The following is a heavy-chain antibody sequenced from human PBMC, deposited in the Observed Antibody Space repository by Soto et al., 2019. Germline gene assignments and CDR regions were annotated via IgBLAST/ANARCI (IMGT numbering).Heavy chain of an antibody. D-gene: IGHD3-9*01. CDR1: GGSFSGYY. J-gene: IGHJ4*02. V-gene: IGHV4-34*01. CDR3: ASIRYFD. Sequence: QVQLQQWGAGLLKPSETLSLTCAVYGGSFSGYYWSWIRQPPGKGLEWIGEINHSGSTNYNPSLKSRVNISVDTSKNQCSLKLSSVTAADTAVYYCASIRYFDWGQGTLVTVSS. CDR2: INHSGST.